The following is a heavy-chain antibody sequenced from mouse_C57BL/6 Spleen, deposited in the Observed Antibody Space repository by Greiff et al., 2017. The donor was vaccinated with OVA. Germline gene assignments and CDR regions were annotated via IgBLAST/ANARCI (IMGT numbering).Heavy chain of an antibody. J-gene: IGHJ3*01. V-gene: IGHV3-6*01. CDR1: GYSITSGYY. CDR3: ARDYDYDKGFAY. Sequence: DVKLQESGPGLVKPSQSLSLTCSVTGYSITSGYYWNWIRQFPGNKLEWMGYISYDGSNNYNPSLKNRISITRDTSKNQFFLKLNSVTTEDTATYYCARDYDYDKGFAYWGQGTLVTVSA. CDR2: ISYDGSN. D-gene: IGHD2-4*01.